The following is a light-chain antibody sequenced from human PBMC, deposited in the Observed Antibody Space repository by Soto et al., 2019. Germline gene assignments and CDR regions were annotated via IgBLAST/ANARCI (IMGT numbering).Light chain of an antibody. CDR3: QQYGSSTGT. V-gene: IGKV3-20*01. Sequence: EIVLTQSPGTLSLSPVERATLSCRASQSVSSSYLAWYQQKPGQAPRLLIYGASSRATGIPDRFSGSGAGTDFTLTISRLEPEDFAVYYGQQYGSSTGTCGQGTKVEIK. CDR2: GAS. J-gene: IGKJ1*01. CDR1: QSVSSSY.